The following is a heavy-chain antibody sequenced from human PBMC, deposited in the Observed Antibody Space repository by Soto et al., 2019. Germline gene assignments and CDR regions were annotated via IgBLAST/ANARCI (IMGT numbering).Heavy chain of an antibody. D-gene: IGHD4-4*01. CDR3: ARDPTDDYSNDAFDI. Sequence: GGSLRLSCAASGFTFSSYSMNWVRQAPGKGLEWVSSISSSSYIYYADSVKGRFTISRDNAKNSLYLQMNSLRAEDTAVYYCARDPTDDYSNDAFDIWGQGTMVTVSS. CDR1: GFTFSSYS. V-gene: IGHV3-21*01. J-gene: IGHJ3*02. CDR2: ISSSSYI.